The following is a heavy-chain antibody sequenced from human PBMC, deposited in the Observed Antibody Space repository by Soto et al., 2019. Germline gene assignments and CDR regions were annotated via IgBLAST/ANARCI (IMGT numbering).Heavy chain of an antibody. V-gene: IGHV3-72*01. D-gene: IGHD6-25*01. Sequence: EMLLVESGGGLVQPGGSLRLSCAASGFSFSDHFMDWVRQAPGRGLEWVGRIKTKPDNYVTQYAASVAGRFSISRDDSQQSLYLELSSLKTEDTAVYFCAEIRAALGLWGPGTLVTVSS. CDR2: IKTKPDNYVT. J-gene: IGHJ5*02. CDR3: AEIRAALGL. CDR1: GFSFSDHF.